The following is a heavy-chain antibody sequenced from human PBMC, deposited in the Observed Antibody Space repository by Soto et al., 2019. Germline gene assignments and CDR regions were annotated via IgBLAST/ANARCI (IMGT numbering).Heavy chain of an antibody. Sequence: ASVKVSCKASGYTFTSYGISWVRQAPGQGLEWMGWISTDKGNTKYAQNFQSRATLTTDTSTSTAYMELRSLRSDDTAVYYCARDRDWNLDYWGQGTLVPVSS. V-gene: IGHV1-18*01. D-gene: IGHD2-21*02. CDR3: ARDRDWNLDY. CDR1: GYTFTSYG. CDR2: ISTDKGNT. J-gene: IGHJ4*02.